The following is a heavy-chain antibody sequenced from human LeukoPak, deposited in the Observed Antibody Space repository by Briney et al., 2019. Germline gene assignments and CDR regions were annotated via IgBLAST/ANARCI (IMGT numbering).Heavy chain of an antibody. V-gene: IGHV1-8*01. CDR2: MNPNSGNT. CDR1: GYTFTSYD. D-gene: IGHD3-22*01. Sequence: VASVKVSCKASGYTFTSYDINWVRQATGQGLEWMGWMNPNSGNTGYAQKFQGRVTMTRNTSISTAYMELSSLRSEDTAVYYCAKDLSYELGYYDSSGPSGYWGQGTLVTVSS. J-gene: IGHJ4*02. CDR3: AKDLSYELGYYDSSGPSGY.